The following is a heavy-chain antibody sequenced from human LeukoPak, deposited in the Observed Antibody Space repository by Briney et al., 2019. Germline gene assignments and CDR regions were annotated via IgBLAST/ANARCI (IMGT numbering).Heavy chain of an antibody. Sequence: GGSLRLSCAASGFTFSSYAMSWVRQAPGKGLEWVSAMSGSGGSTYYADSVKGRITISRDNSKNTLYLEVNNLRAEDTAVYFCARDQSLSLRPLYYFDSWGQGTLVTVSS. CDR2: MSGSGGST. V-gene: IGHV3-23*01. J-gene: IGHJ4*02. CDR3: ARDQSLSLRPLYYFDS. D-gene: IGHD6-6*01. CDR1: GFTFSSYA.